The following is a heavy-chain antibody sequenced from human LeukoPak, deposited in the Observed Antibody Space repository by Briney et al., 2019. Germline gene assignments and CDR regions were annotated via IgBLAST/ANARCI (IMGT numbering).Heavy chain of an antibody. D-gene: IGHD7-27*01. V-gene: IGHV4-4*09. CDR1: GVSISSYY. Sequence: SETLCLTCTVSGVSISSYYWSWIRQTPGKGLEWVGYIYTSGSTNYNPSLKSRVTISVDTSKNEFSLQLGSVSGAGTAVYYCARLTGAGNLYYYLMDVWGKGTTVTVSS. CDR3: ARLTGAGNLYYYLMDV. CDR2: IYTSGST. J-gene: IGHJ6*03.